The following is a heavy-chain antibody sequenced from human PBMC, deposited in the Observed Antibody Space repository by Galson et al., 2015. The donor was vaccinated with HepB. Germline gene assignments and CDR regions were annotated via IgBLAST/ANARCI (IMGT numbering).Heavy chain of an antibody. CDR3: ARHPQRYYDILTGYPYYFDY. V-gene: IGHV5-10-1*01. J-gene: IGHJ4*02. CDR2: IDPSDSYT. D-gene: IGHD3-9*01. Sequence: QSGAEVKKPGESLRISCKGSGYSFTSYWISWVRQMPGKGLEWMGRIDPSDSYTNYSPSFQGHVTISADKSISTAYLQWSSLKASDTAMYYCARHPQRYYDILTGYPYYFDYWGQGTLVTVSS. CDR1: GYSFTSYW.